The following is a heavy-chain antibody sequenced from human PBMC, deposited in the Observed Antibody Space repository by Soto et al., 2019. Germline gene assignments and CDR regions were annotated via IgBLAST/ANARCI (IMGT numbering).Heavy chain of an antibody. CDR3: ARLVVAQDYYGMDV. CDR1: GYTFTSYA. J-gene: IGHJ6*02. V-gene: IGHV1-3*01. D-gene: IGHD2-15*01. CDR2: INAGNGNT. Sequence: GASVKVSCKASGYTFTSYAMHWVRQAPGQRLEWMGWINAGNGNTKYSQKFQGRVTITRDTSASTAYMELSSLRSEDTAVYYCARLVVAQDYYGMDVWGQGTTVTVSS.